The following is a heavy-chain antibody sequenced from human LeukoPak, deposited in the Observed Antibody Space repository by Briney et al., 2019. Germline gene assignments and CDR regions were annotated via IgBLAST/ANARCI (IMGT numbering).Heavy chain of an antibody. Sequence: GESLKISCKGSGYSFTNYWIGWVRQMPGKGLEWMGIIYPGDSDTRYSPSFQGQVTISADKSISTASLQWSSLKASDTAMYYCARAKTYGSGSYYNPAFDYWGQGTLVTVSS. CDR2: IYPGDSDT. CDR3: ARAKTYGSGSYYNPAFDY. V-gene: IGHV5-51*01. CDR1: GYSFTNYW. D-gene: IGHD3-10*01. J-gene: IGHJ4*02.